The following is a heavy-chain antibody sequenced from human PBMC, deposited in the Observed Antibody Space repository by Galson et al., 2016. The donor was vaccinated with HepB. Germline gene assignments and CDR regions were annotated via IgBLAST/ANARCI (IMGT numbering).Heavy chain of an antibody. J-gene: IGHJ4*02. D-gene: IGHD3-16*01. CDR2: ISNDGTNR. V-gene: IGHV3-30-3*02. CDR1: GITFSRFT. CDR3: GKHGGFDY. Sequence: SLRLSCAASGITFSRFTMHWVRQAPGKGLEWVALISNDGTNRNYADSVRGRFTISRDNSKNTLYLYMNNLRIGDAAVYYCGKHGGFDYWGQGALVTGSS.